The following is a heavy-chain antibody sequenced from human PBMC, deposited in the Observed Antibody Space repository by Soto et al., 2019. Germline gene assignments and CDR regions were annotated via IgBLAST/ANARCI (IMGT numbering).Heavy chain of an antibody. CDR1: GGTFSSYA. CDR3: ARDGLIPVLCI. J-gene: IGHJ4*01. Sequence: QVQLLQSGAEVKKPGSSVTVSCKASGGTFSSYAISCVRQDPGQGLESMGGIIPLFGTANYSQKFQGRFTMHEEQSTSPAYMELSSLMSEKKAVYYCARDGLIPVLCICGHGTLVNVAS. D-gene: IGHD3-16*01. V-gene: IGHV1-69*01. CDR2: IIPLFGTA.